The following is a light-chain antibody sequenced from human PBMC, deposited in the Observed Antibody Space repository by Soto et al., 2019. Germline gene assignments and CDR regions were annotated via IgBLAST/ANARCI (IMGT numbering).Light chain of an antibody. Sequence: IQMTQSPSSMSASIGDRVTITFRASQGINTWLAWYQQKPGKAPKLLIYAASTLQSGVPSRFIGSGSGTDFTLTISSLQPEDFATYYCQQANSFPFSFGPGTKVDIK. V-gene: IGKV1-12*02. CDR1: QGINTW. CDR3: QQANSFPFS. J-gene: IGKJ3*01. CDR2: AAS.